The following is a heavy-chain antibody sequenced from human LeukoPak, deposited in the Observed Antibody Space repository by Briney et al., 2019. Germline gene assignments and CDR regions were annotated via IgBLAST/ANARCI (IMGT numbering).Heavy chain of an antibody. CDR3: ARGPKADFDY. CDR2: IYYSGST. J-gene: IGHJ4*02. CDR1: GGSISSYY. V-gene: IGHV4-59*01. Sequence: SETLSLTCTVSGGSISSYYWSWIRQPPGKGLEWIGYIYYSGSTNYNPSLKSRVTISVDTSKNQFSLKLSSVTAADTAVYYCARGPKADFDYWGQGTLVTVSS.